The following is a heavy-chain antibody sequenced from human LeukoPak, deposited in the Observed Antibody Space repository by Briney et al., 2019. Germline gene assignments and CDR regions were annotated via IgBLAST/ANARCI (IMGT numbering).Heavy chain of an antibody. CDR3: ARDKAPGGMRWFDP. CDR2: ISDVGSN. J-gene: IGHJ5*02. V-gene: IGHV4-59*01. CDR1: GGSFSGYY. D-gene: IGHD2-8*01. Sequence: KASETLSLTCAVYGGSFSGYYWSWIRQHPGKGLEWIGYISDVGSNDYNPSLKGRVTISRDTSKNQFSLRLSSVTAADAAVYHCARDKAPGGMRWFDPWGQGTLVIVSS.